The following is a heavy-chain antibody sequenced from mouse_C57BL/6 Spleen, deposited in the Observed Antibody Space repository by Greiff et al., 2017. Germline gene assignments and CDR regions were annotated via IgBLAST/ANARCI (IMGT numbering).Heavy chain of an antibody. V-gene: IGHV5-6*01. D-gene: IGHD5-5*01. J-gene: IGHJ2*01. CDR3: ARHNYLPYYFDY. CDR1: GFTFSSYG. CDR2: ISSGGSYT. Sequence: EVMLVESGGDLVKPGGSLKLSCAASGFTFSSYGMSWVRQTPDKRLEWVATISSGGSYTYYPDSVKGRFTISRDNAKNTLYLQMSSLKSEDTAMYYCARHNYLPYYFDYWGQGTTLTVSS.